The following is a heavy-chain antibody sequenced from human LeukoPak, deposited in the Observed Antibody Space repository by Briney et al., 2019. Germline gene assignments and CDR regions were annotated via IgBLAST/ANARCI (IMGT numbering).Heavy chain of an antibody. Sequence: PSETLSLTCAVYGXSFRGYYWSWIRQPPGKGLEWIGEINHRGSTKYNPSLKSRVTISVDTSKNQFSLNLRSATAADTAVYYCARGDILTGYSYWGQGTLVTVSS. CDR1: GXSFRGYY. D-gene: IGHD3-9*01. J-gene: IGHJ4*02. V-gene: IGHV4-34*01. CDR2: INHRGST. CDR3: ARGDILTGYSY.